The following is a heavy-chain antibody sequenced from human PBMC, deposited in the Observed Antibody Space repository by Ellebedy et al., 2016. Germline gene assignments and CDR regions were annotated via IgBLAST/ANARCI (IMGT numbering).Heavy chain of an antibody. CDR2: ISGSGGST. Sequence: GESLKISXAASGFTFGSYAMSWVRQAPGKGLEWVSAISGSGGSTYYADSVKGRFTISRDNSKNTLYLQMNSLRAEDTAVYYCAKARAGRYFDWLSATDYGMDVWGQGTTVTVSS. V-gene: IGHV3-23*01. CDR1: GFTFGSYA. J-gene: IGHJ6*02. CDR3: AKARAGRYFDWLSATDYGMDV. D-gene: IGHD3-9*01.